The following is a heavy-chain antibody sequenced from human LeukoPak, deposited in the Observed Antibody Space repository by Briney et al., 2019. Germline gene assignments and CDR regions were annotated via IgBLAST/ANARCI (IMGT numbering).Heavy chain of an antibody. Sequence: GGSLRLSCAASGFTFSSYGMHWVRQAPGKGLDWVAFIHHDGSNKYYADSVKGRFTISRDNSKNTLYLQMNSLRAEDMAVYYCAKALPRGIVGALRDYYYMDVWGKGTTVTVSS. D-gene: IGHD1-26*01. CDR2: IHHDGSNK. V-gene: IGHV3-30*02. J-gene: IGHJ6*03. CDR1: GFTFSSYG. CDR3: AKALPRGIVGALRDYYYMDV.